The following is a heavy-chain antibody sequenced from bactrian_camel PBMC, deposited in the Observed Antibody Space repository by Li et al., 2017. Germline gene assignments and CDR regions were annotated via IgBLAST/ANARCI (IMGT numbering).Heavy chain of an antibody. D-gene: IGHD4*01. CDR1: GFTLSSYW. Sequence: QLVESGGNLVQPGGSLRLSCAASGFTLSSYWMYWVRQAPGKGLEWVSSIKVAIDTTFYANSVKGRFTISGDNAKNTVYLLMNSLKPEDTAVYYCVRDYKSGDYRDDFGYWGQGTQVTVS. J-gene: IGHJ6*01. CDR3: VRDYKSGDYRDDFGY. V-gene: IGHV3S25*01. CDR2: IKVAIDTT.